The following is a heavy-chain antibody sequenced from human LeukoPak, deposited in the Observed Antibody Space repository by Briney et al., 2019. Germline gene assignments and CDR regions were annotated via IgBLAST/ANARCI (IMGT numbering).Heavy chain of an antibody. CDR1: GFNFSSYG. V-gene: IGHV3-30*02. CDR2: IRYDGSNK. D-gene: IGHD4-17*01. Sequence: GGPLRLSCAAWGFNFSSYGMHWVRQAPGKGLEWVAFIRYDGSNKYYADSVKGRFTISRDNSKNTLYLLMTKVTAVYSAVNYCAKYVGLYGDYYFDYWGQGTLVTVSS. J-gene: IGHJ4*02. CDR3: AKYVGLYGDYYFDY.